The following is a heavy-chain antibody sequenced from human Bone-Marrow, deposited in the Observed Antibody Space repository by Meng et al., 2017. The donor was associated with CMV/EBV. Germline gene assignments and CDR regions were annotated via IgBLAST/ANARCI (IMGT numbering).Heavy chain of an antibody. V-gene: IGHV3-23*01. CDR1: FTFSGYA. D-gene: IGHD2-21*01. J-gene: IGHJ5*01. CDR2: ISGSSNSI. Sequence: FTFSGYAMSWVRQAPGKGLEWVSGISGSSNSIYYADSVKGRFTISRDNSKNTLYLQMNSLRAEDTAVYYCAKVVVVVPSALRWFDSWGQGTLVTVSS. CDR3: AKVVVVVPSALRWFDS.